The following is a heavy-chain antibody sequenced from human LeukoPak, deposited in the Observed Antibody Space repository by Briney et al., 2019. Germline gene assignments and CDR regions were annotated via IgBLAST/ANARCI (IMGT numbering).Heavy chain of an antibody. D-gene: IGHD4-17*01. Sequence: PGGSLRLSCTASGFIFGDYAMSWFRQSPGKGLEWVGFIGSKAYGGTTEYAASVKGRFTISRDDSKSIAYLQMNSLKTEDTAVYYCTRGYGDYYYYYGMDVWGQGTTVTVSS. V-gene: IGHV3-49*03. CDR1: GFIFGDYA. CDR2: IGSKAYGGTT. J-gene: IGHJ6*02. CDR3: TRGYGDYYYYYGMDV.